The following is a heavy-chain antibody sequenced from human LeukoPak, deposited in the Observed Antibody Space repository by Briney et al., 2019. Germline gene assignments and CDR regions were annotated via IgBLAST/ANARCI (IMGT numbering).Heavy chain of an antibody. CDR1: GYTFISYG. Sequence: ASVKVSCKASGYTFISYGITWVRQAPGQGLEWMGWISPYTTKTNYAQSLQGRVTMITDTSTSTAYMELRSLRSDDTAVYYCAREGGVGPTAPPDYYSYQMDVWGKGTTVTVSS. CDR3: AREGGVGPTAPPDYYSYQMDV. V-gene: IGHV1-18*01. J-gene: IGHJ6*03. D-gene: IGHD1-26*01. CDR2: ISPYTTKT.